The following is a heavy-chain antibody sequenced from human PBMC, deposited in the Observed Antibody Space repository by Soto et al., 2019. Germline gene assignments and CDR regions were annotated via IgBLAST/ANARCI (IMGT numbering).Heavy chain of an antibody. Sequence: SETLSLTCTVSGGSVSSGSYYWTSIRQPPGKGLEWIGYIYYSGITNYNPSLKSRATISVDTSKNQFSLKLSSVTAADTAVYYWARDRKAATGNWFDPWGQGTLFTVSS. CDR2: IYYSGIT. V-gene: IGHV4-61*01. CDR1: GGSVSSGSYY. CDR3: ARDRKAATGNWFDP. D-gene: IGHD6-13*01. J-gene: IGHJ5*02.